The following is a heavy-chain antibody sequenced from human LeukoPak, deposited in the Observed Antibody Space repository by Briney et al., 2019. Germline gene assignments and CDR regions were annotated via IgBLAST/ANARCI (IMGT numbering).Heavy chain of an antibody. V-gene: IGHV3-21*01. Sequence: TGGSLRLSSAASGFTYSSYSMNWVRQAPGKGLEWVSSISSSSSYIYYADSVKGRFTISRDNAKNSLYLQMNSLRAEDTAVYYCARAQGDGNYGYYYYYMDVWGKGTTVTVSS. CDR2: ISSSSSYI. D-gene: IGHD4-17*01. CDR3: ARAQGDGNYGYYYYYMDV. CDR1: GFTYSSYS. J-gene: IGHJ6*03.